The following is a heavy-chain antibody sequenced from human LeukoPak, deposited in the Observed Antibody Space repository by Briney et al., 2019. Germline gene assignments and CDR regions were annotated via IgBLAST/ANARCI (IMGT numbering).Heavy chain of an antibody. V-gene: IGHV3-15*01. CDR2: IKGKTAAGAP. D-gene: IGHD5-24*01. J-gene: IGHJ4*02. CDR3: TTEMAFLTA. Sequence: GGSLRLSCAASGFTFTSAWMSWVRQAPGKGLEWVGRIKGKTAAGAPDYVASVKGRFTISRDDSKNTLYLQMNSLKTEDTAVYYCTTEMAFLTAWGQGTLVTVSS. CDR1: GFTFTSAW.